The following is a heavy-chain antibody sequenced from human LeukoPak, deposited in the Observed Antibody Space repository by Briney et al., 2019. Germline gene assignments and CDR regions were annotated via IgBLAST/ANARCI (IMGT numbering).Heavy chain of an antibody. CDR2: IYTSGST. J-gene: IGHJ5*02. V-gene: IGHV4-59*10. D-gene: IGHD3-10*01. CDR3: ATRMVRGPGNWFDP. CDR1: GGSFSGYY. Sequence: PSETLSLTCAVYGGSFSGYYWSWIRQPAGKGLEWIGRIYTSGSTNYNPSLKSRVTMSVDTSKNQFSLKLSSVTAADTAVYYCATRMVRGPGNWFDPWGQGTLVTVSS.